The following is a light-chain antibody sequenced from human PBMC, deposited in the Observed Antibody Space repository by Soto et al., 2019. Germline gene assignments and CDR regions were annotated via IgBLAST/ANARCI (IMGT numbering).Light chain of an antibody. CDR2: GAP. Sequence: EMVMTQSPATLSVSPGERVTLSCRASQSISSNLAWYQHKPGQAPRLLIYGAPTRATAVPARFSGSGSGTEFTLTISSLQSEDFAVYYCQQYNNWPQTFGQGTKVDIK. J-gene: IGKJ1*01. V-gene: IGKV3-15*01. CDR3: QQYNNWPQT. CDR1: QSISSN.